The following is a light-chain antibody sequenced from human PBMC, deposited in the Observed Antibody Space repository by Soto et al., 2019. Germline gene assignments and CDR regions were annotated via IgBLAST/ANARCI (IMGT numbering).Light chain of an antibody. CDR1: QGIRHY. J-gene: IGKJ4*01. CDR2: AAS. Sequence: AIQMTQSPSSLSASVGDRVTITCRASQGIRHYLGWYQQKPGKAPKLLIYAASSLQSGVPSRFSGSGSCTDFTLTISSLQPEDFATYYCLQDYNYPLTFGGGTKVEIK. CDR3: LQDYNYPLT. V-gene: IGKV1-6*01.